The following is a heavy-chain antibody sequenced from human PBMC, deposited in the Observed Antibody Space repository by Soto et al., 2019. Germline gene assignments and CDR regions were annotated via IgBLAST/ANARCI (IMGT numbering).Heavy chain of an antibody. CDR2: IYYSGST. CDR3: ARAITVYYGSGSNWFDP. V-gene: IGHV4-59*01. CDR1: GGSISSYY. Sequence: SETLSLTCTVSGGSISSYYWSWIRQPPGKGLEWIGYIYYSGSTNYNPSLKSRVTISVDTSKNQFSLKLSSVTAADTAVYYCARAITVYYGSGSNWFDPWGQGTLVTVSS. J-gene: IGHJ5*02. D-gene: IGHD3-10*01.